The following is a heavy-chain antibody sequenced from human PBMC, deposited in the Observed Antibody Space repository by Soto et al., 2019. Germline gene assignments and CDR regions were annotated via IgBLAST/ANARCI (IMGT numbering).Heavy chain of an antibody. D-gene: IGHD2-2*02. CDR2: IIPIFGTA. CDR1: GGTFSSYA. J-gene: IGHJ6*02. CDR3: ARVGDRYCSSTSCYIVDNRYYYYYGMDV. V-gene: IGHV1-69*13. Sequence: SVKVSCKASGGTFSSYAISWVRQAPGQGLEWMGGIIPIFGTANYAQKFQGRVTITADESTSTAYMELSSLRSEDTAVYYCARVGDRYCSSTSCYIVDNRYYYYYGMDVWGQGTTVTVSS.